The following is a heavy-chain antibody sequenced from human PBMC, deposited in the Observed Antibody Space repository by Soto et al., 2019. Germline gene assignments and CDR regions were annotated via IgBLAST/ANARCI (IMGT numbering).Heavy chain of an antibody. CDR3: TTDPRYGDWFDP. J-gene: IGHJ5*02. Sequence: GGSLRLSCAASGFTFSNAWMSWVRQAPGKGLEWVGRIKSKTDGWTTDYAAPVKGRFTISRDDSKNTLYLQMNSLKTEDASVYYCTTDPRYGDWFDPWGQGTLVTVSS. CDR1: GFTFSNAW. V-gene: IGHV3-15*01. CDR2: IKSKTDGWTT. D-gene: IGHD2-8*01.